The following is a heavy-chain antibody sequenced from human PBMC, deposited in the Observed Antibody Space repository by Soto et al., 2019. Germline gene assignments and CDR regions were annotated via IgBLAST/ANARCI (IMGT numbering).Heavy chain of an antibody. V-gene: IGHV3-30*18. CDR3: AKAGYYDSSGYSGYFQH. D-gene: IGHD3-22*01. CDR2: ISYDGSNK. J-gene: IGHJ1*01. CDR1: GFTFSSYG. Sequence: QVQLVESGGGVVQPGRPLRLSCAASGFTFSSYGMHWFRQAPGKGLEWVAVISYDGSNKYYADSVKGRFTISRDNSKNTLYLQMNSLRAEDTAVYYCAKAGYYDSSGYSGYFQHWGQGTLVTVSS.